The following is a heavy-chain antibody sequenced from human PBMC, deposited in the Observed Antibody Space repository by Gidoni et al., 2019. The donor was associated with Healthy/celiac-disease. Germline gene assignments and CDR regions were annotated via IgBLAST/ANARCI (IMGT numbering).Heavy chain of an antibody. CDR1: GGPICSSSYY. CDR2: IYYSGST. Sequence: QLQLQESGPGLAKPSETLSLTCTVSGGPICSSSYYWGWIRQPPGKGLEWIGSIYYSGSTYYNPSLKSRVTISVDTSKNQFSLKLSSVTAADTAVYYCARAPLLTMMQHWFDPWGQGTLVTVSS. CDR3: ARAPLLTMMQHWFDP. J-gene: IGHJ5*02. D-gene: IGHD3-22*01. V-gene: IGHV4-39*07.